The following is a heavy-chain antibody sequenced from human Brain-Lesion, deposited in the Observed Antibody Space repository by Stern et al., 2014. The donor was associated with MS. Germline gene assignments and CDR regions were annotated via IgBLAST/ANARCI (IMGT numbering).Heavy chain of an antibody. Sequence: VQLVESGPGLVKPSETLSLTCTVAGGSVSSTSYAWAWIRQPPGKGLAWIGTIYYRGNTYYSPSLKSRLTISLDTSKNQFSLQLRSVTAADTAVYYCAGEEDIRYCSGGSCTGNWFDPWGQGTLVTVSS. CDR2: IYYRGNT. CDR1: GGSVSSTSYA. V-gene: IGHV4-39*01. D-gene: IGHD2-15*01. J-gene: IGHJ5*02. CDR3: AGEEDIRYCSGGSCTGNWFDP.